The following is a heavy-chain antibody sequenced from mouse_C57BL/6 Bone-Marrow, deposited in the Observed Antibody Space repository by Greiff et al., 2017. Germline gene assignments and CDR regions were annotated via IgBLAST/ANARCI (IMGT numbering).Heavy chain of an antibody. CDR2: IYPGSGST. Sequence: VQLQQPGAELVKPGASVKMSCKASGYTFTSYWITWVKQRPGQGLEWIGDIYPGSGSTNYNEKFKSKATLTVDTSSSTAYMQLSSLTSEDSAVYYCARFEDYYGSSDYWGQGTTLTVSS. V-gene: IGHV1-55*01. CDR1: GYTFTSYW. CDR3: ARFEDYYGSSDY. J-gene: IGHJ2*01. D-gene: IGHD1-1*01.